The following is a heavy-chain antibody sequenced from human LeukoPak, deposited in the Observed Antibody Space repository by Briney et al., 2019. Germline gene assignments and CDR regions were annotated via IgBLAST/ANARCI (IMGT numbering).Heavy chain of an antibody. Sequence: PGGSLRLSCAASGFTFSSYVMSWVRQAPGKGLEWVSGISDSGGSTYYADSVKGRFTISGDNSKNTLYLQMNSLRAEDTAVYYCAKLPGRAADYWGQETLVTVSS. J-gene: IGHJ4*02. CDR3: AKLPGRAADY. V-gene: IGHV3-23*01. CDR1: GFTFSSYV. CDR2: ISDSGGST.